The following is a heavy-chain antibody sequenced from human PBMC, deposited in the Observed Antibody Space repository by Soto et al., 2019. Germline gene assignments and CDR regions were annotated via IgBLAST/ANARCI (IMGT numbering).Heavy chain of an antibody. D-gene: IGHD6-13*01. CDR3: ARDKGVAAAGYYYYYGMDV. J-gene: IGHJ6*02. CDR2: ISAYNGNT. CDR1: GYTFTSYG. V-gene: IGHV1-18*01. Sequence: GASVKVSCKASGYTFTSYGSSWVRQAPGQGLEWMGWISAYNGNTNYAQKLQGRVTMTTDTSTSTAYMELRSLRSDDTAVYYCARDKGVAAAGYYYYYGMDVWGQGTTVTVSS.